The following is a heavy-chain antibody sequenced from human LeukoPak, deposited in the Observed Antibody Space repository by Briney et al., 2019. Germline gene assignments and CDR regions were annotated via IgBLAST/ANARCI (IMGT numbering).Heavy chain of an antibody. Sequence: GGSLRLSCAASGFTLSGYWMSWFRQAPGKGLEWVANIKEDGSQIYYVDSVKGRFTISRDSAKNSLYLQMNSLRAEDTAVYYCERDRYRSGGLDVWGQGTTVTVSS. D-gene: IGHD2-15*01. J-gene: IGHJ6*02. CDR1: GFTLSGYW. CDR2: IKEDGSQI. V-gene: IGHV3-7*04. CDR3: ERDRYRSGGLDV.